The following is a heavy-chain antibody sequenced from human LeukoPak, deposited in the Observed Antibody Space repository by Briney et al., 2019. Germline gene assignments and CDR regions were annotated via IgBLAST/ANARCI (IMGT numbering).Heavy chain of an antibody. CDR3: ARGVWWAYYFDY. J-gene: IGHJ4*02. V-gene: IGHV4-34*01. D-gene: IGHD2-21*01. CDR1: GESFSGYY. Sequence: SETLSLTCAFCGESFSGYYWSWIRQPPGKGLEGIGEINHSGSTNYNPSLTRRGTISVDTSKNQSSLKLSSVTAADTAVYYCARGVWWAYYFDYWGQGTLVTVSS. CDR2: INHSGST.